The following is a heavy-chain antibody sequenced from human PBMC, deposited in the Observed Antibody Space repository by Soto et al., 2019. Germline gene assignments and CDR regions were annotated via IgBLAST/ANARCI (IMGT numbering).Heavy chain of an antibody. D-gene: IGHD1-26*01. J-gene: IGHJ5*02. Sequence: GASVKVSCKASGYTFTSYDINWVRQATGQGLEWMGWMNPNSGNTGYAQKFQGRVTMTRNTSISTAYMELSSLRSEDTAVYYCARAIVGAHFGDWFDPWGQGTLVTASS. CDR2: MNPNSGNT. V-gene: IGHV1-8*01. CDR1: GYTFTSYD. CDR3: ARAIVGAHFGDWFDP.